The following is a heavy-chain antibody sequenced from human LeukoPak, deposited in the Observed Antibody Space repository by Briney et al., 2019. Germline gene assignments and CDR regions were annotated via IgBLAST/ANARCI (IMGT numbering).Heavy chain of an antibody. D-gene: IGHD5-18*01. V-gene: IGHV4-39*01. CDR1: GGSISSTRYY. Sequence: PSETLSLTCTVSGGSISSTRYYWGWIRQPPGKGLEWIGSIYYSGSTYYNPSLKSRVTMSVDRSKNQFSLKLSSVTAADTAVYYCARGHHTAMVPYYFDYWGQGTLVTVSS. CDR3: ARGHHTAMVPYYFDY. CDR2: IYYSGST. J-gene: IGHJ4*02.